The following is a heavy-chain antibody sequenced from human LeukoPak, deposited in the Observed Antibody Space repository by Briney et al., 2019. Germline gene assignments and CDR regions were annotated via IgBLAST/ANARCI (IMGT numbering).Heavy chain of an antibody. V-gene: IGHV3-23*01. J-gene: IGHJ4*02. D-gene: IGHD2-15*01. CDR3: AKGFTPDY. CDR2: ISDSGGAT. Sequence: GGSLRLSCAASGFTFNNHDMTWVRQGPGKGLEWVSRISDSGGATGYGDSVKGRFTISRDNSKNTVYLQMNSLRAEDTAVYYCAKGFTPDYWGQGTLVTVSS. CDR1: GFTFNNHD.